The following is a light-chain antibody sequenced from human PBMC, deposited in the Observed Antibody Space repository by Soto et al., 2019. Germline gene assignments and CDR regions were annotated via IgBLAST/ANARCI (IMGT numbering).Light chain of an antibody. J-gene: IGKJ1*01. CDR2: GAS. CDR3: EQYMSSVT. Sequence: EIVLTQSPGSLSLSPGQRATLSCRASQSVDTTFFAWYQKKPGQAPRLLIQGASKRATGIPDRFSGSGSGTSYTRIIGGLEPAGFAVYYCEQYMSSVTFGQGTKVEIK. V-gene: IGKV3-20*01. CDR1: QSVDTTF.